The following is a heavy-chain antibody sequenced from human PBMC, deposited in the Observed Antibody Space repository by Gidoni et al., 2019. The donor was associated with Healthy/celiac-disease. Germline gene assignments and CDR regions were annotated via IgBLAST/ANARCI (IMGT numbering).Heavy chain of an antibody. D-gene: IGHD2-15*01. CDR2: IYHSGST. CDR3: ASGDCSGGSCYPIDY. J-gene: IGHJ4*02. CDR1: GGSISSGGYS. Sequence: QLQLQESGSGLVKPSQTLSLTCAVSGGSISSGGYSWSWIRQPPGKGLEWIGYIYHSGSTYYNPSLKSRVTISVDRSKNQFSLKLSSVTAADTAVYYCASGDCSGGSCYPIDYWGQGTLVTVSS. V-gene: IGHV4-30-2*01.